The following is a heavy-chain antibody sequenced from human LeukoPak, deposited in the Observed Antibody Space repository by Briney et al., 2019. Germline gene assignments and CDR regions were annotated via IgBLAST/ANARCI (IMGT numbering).Heavy chain of an antibody. J-gene: IGHJ3*02. CDR3: ARVYDTGAGCAFDS. Sequence: GGSLRLSCAASGFTSSSYGMHWVRQAPGKGLVWVSRINTNGSSTFYADSVKGRFTISRDNAKSTLHLQMNSLRAEDTAVYYCARVYDTGAGCAFDSWGNVVIVTVSS. D-gene: IGHD2-8*01. V-gene: IGHV3-74*01. CDR2: INTNGSST. CDR1: GFTSSSYG.